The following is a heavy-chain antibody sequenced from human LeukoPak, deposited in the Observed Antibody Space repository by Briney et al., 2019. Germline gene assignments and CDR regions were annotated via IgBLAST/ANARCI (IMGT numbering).Heavy chain of an antibody. J-gene: IGHJ3*02. CDR3: ARDRTTGTTGGVAFDI. D-gene: IGHD1-1*01. CDR2: ISSSGSTI. Sequence: GGSLRLSCAASGFTFSDYYMSWIRQAPGKGLEWVSYISSSGSTIYYADSVKGRFTISRDNAKNSLYLQMNSLRAEDTAVYYCARDRTTGTTGGVAFDIWGQGTMVTVSS. CDR1: GFTFSDYY. V-gene: IGHV3-11*04.